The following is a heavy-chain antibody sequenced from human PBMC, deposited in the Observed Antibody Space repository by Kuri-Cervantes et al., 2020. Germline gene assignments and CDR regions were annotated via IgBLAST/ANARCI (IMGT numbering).Heavy chain of an antibody. CDR2: IKQDGSEK. J-gene: IGHJ6*04. Sequence: GETLKISCAASGFTFSTYWMSWVRQAPGKGLEWVANIKQDGSEKYYVYSVKGRFTISRDNAKNSLYLQMNSLRDEDTAVYYCAKWDIVVVPAAITTPNYYYYYGMDVWGKGTTVTVSS. V-gene: IGHV3-7*03. D-gene: IGHD2-2*01. CDR3: AKWDIVVVPAAITTPNYYYYYGMDV. CDR1: GFTFSTYW.